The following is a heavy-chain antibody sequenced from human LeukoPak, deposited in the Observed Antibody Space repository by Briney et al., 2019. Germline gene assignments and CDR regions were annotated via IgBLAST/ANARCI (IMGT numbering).Heavy chain of an antibody. V-gene: IGHV4-39*07. Sequence: PGGSLRLSCAASGFTFSSYGMHWVRQPPGKGLEWIGSIYYSGSTYYNPSLKSRVTISVDTSKNQVSLKLSSVTAADTAVYYCARSKAVAGPLYGMDVWGQGTTVTVSS. CDR2: IYYSGST. D-gene: IGHD6-19*01. J-gene: IGHJ6*02. CDR1: GFTFSSYG. CDR3: ARSKAVAGPLYGMDV.